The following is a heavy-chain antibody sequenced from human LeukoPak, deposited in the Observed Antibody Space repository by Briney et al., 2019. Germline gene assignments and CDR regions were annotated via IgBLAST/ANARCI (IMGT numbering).Heavy chain of an antibody. D-gene: IGHD2-15*01. CDR2: INHSGST. CDR3: ARGSHMVVVVAATGGYFDY. V-gene: IGHV4-39*06. J-gene: IGHJ4*02. Sequence: SETLSLTCTVSGGSISSSSYYWSWIRQPPGKGLEWIGEINHSGSTNYNPSLKSRVTISVDTSKNQFPLKLSSVTAADTAVYYCARGSHMVVVVAATGGYFDYWGQGTLVTVSS. CDR1: GGSISSSSYY.